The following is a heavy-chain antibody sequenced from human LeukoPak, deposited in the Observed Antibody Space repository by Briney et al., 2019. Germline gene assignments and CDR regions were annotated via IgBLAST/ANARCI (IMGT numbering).Heavy chain of an antibody. CDR2: IYYSGST. D-gene: IGHD6-13*01. CDR3: ARQAGDGIAEPNWFDP. CDR1: GGSFSGYY. J-gene: IGHJ5*02. Sequence: PSETLSLTCAVYGGSFSGYYWSWIRQPPGKGLEWIGSIYYSGSTYYNPSLKSRVTISVDTSKNQFSLKLSSVTAADTAVYYRARQAGDGIAEPNWFDPWGQGTLVTVSS. V-gene: IGHV4-34*01.